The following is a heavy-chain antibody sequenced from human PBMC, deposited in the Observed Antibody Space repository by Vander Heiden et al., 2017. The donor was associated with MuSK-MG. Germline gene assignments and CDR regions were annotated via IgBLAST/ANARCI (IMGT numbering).Heavy chain of an antibody. Sequence: QVQLQESGPGLVEPSETLSLTCTVSGDSINSYYWSWIRQPAGKGREWIGRIYASGSTNYNPSLKSRVTMSIDTSKNQFSLRLSSVTAADTAIYYCARLCAQHWLEYYFDYWCHGALVTVSS. CDR3: ARLCAQHWLEYYFDY. CDR2: IYASGST. V-gene: IGHV4-4*07. D-gene: IGHD1-1*01. J-gene: IGHJ4*01. CDR1: GDSINSYY.